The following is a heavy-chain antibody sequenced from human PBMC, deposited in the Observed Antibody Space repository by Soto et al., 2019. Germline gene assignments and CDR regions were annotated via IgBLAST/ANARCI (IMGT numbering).Heavy chain of an antibody. D-gene: IGHD2-8*01. CDR3: ARDNDRKFDH. CDR2: MNQDGSVK. CDR1: GFTFSVYW. V-gene: IGHV3-7*03. J-gene: IGHJ4*02. Sequence: LKISCAASGFTFSVYWMTWVRRAPGKGLEWVANMNQDGSVKHYVDSVKGRFTISRDNAKNSLYLQMNSLTAEDTGVYYCARDNDRKFDHWGQGTLVTVSS.